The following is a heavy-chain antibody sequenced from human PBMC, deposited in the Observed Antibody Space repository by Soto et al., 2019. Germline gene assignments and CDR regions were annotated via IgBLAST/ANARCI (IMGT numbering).Heavy chain of an antibody. CDR1: GFTFSSYA. CDR2: ISGSGGST. J-gene: IGHJ4*02. D-gene: IGHD3-22*01. CDR3: AKDSRGITMIVVVNFDY. Sequence: GGSLRLSCAASGFTFSSYAMSWVRQAPGKGLEWVSAISGSGGSTYYADSVKGRFTISRDNSKNTLYLQMNSLRAEDTAVYYCAKDSRGITMIVVVNFDYWGQGTLVTVSS. V-gene: IGHV3-23*01.